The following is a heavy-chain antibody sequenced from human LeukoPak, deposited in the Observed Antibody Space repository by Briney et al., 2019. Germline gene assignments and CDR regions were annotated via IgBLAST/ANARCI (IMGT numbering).Heavy chain of an antibody. Sequence: GGSLRLSCAASGFTFRSYSMNWVRQAPGKGLEWVSSISSSSSYIYYADSVKGRFTISRDNAKNSLYLQMNSLRAEDTAVYYCARDPGSSWYNGAYYYYGMDVWGQGTTVTVSS. J-gene: IGHJ6*02. CDR3: ARDPGSSWYNGAYYYYGMDV. V-gene: IGHV3-21*01. CDR1: GFTFRSYS. D-gene: IGHD6-13*01. CDR2: ISSSSSYI.